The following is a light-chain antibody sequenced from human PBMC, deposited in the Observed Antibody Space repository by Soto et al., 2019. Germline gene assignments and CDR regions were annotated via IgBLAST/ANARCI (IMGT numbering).Light chain of an antibody. V-gene: IGKV3-11*01. Sequence: VMTQSPATLSLSPGERATLSCRASQSVSSYLAWYQQKPGQTPRLLIYDASSRATGIPARFSGSGSGTDFTLTISSLEPEDFAVYYCQQRSNSFGGGTKVDIK. CDR2: DAS. J-gene: IGKJ4*01. CDR1: QSVSSY. CDR3: QQRSNS.